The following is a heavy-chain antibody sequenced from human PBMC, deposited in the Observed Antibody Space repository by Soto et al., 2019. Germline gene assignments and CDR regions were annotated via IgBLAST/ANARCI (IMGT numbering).Heavy chain of an antibody. V-gene: IGHV3-23*01. CDR1: GFTFSNYG. J-gene: IGHJ4*02. CDR2: IKDSGGGT. D-gene: IGHD2-21*02. CDR3: AKDHYGDSNHFEF. Sequence: EVQLLESGGGVIQPGGSLRLSCVTSGFTFSNYGMNWVRQAPGKGLEWVSVIKDSGGGTDYADSVKGRFTISRDNSKNTLYLQLSSLRADDTAVYYCAKDHYGDSNHFEFWGQGTLVAVSS.